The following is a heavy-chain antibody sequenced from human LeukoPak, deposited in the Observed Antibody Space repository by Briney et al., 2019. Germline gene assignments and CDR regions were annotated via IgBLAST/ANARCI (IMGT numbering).Heavy chain of an antibody. Sequence: PSETLSLTCAVYGGSLSRYYWSWIRQSPGKGLEWIAEIDHRGDTNYNPSVKSRVTISVDTSKNQFSLKVRSLSAADTAVYYCATAPTKSETGYFDFWGQGTLVTVSS. J-gene: IGHJ4*03. CDR2: IDHRGDT. V-gene: IGHV4-34*01. CDR3: ATAPTKSETGYFDF. CDR1: GGSLSRYY. D-gene: IGHD1-1*01.